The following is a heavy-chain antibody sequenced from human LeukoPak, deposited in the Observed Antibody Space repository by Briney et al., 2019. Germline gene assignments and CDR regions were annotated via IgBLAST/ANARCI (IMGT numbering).Heavy chain of an antibody. J-gene: IGHJ6*02. CDR2: IIPIFGTA. V-gene: IGHV1-69*01. D-gene: IGHD6-25*01. Sequence: SVKVSCKASGGTFSSYAISWVRQAPGQGLEWMGGIIPIFGTANYAQNFQGRVTITADESTSTAYMELSSLRSEDTAVYYCARSSRGHFHHYYYGMDVWGQGTTVTVSS. CDR1: GGTFSSYA. CDR3: ARSSRGHFHHYYYGMDV.